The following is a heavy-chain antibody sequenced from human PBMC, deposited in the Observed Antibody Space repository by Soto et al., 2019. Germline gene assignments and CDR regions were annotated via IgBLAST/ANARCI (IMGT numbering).Heavy chain of an antibody. CDR1: GGTFSSYT. V-gene: IGHV1-69*04. J-gene: IGHJ6*02. CDR3: GRDTPLYIAVAGSNYYYYGMDV. D-gene: IGHD6-19*01. Sequence: SVKVSCKASGGTFSSYTISWVRQAPGQGLEWMGRIIPILGIANYAQKFQGRVTITADKSTSTAYMEVSSLRSEDTAVYYCGRDTPLYIAVAGSNYYYYGMDVWGQGTTVTVSS. CDR2: IIPILGIA.